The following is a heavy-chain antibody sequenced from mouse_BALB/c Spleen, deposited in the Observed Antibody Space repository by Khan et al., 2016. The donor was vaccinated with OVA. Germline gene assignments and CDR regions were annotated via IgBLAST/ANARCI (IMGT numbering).Heavy chain of an antibody. J-gene: IGHJ3*01. CDR1: GYSITSDYA. V-gene: IGHV3-2*02. Sequence: VQLQESGPGLVKPSQSLSLTCTATGYSITSDYAWNWIRQFPGNKLEWMGYISYSGSTSYNPSLKSRISITRDTSENQFFLQLNSVSIEDTATYCYAMGRTYWGQGTLVTVSA. CDR2: ISYSGST. D-gene: IGHD2-3*01. CDR3: AMGRTY.